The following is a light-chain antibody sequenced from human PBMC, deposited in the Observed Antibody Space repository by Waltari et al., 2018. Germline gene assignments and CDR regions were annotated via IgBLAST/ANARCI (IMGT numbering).Light chain of an antibody. Sequence: ELVLTQSPGTLSLSPGERAPLSCRASQNIGRYLVWYQQKPGQPPRLLIYAASTRATGIPDRFIGSGSGTDFSLTIARLEPEDFAVYFCQNHERLPATFGQGTKVEI. J-gene: IGKJ1*01. V-gene: IGKV3-20*01. CDR2: AAS. CDR1: QNIGRY. CDR3: QNHERLPAT.